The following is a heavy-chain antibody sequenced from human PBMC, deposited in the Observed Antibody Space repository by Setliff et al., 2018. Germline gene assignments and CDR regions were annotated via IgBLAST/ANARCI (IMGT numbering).Heavy chain of an antibody. D-gene: IGHD2-15*01. Sequence: GGSLRLSCAASGFNFSNYAMNWVRQTPEKGLEWVSTISGSGGDTYYADSVKGRFTISRDNSKNTVYLEMNSLRAEDTAVYYCAKRGPYYSGGTCHYYFDYWGQGTLVTVS. V-gene: IGHV3-23*01. CDR3: AKRGPYYSGGTCHYYFDY. J-gene: IGHJ4*02. CDR2: ISGSGGDT. CDR1: GFNFSNYA.